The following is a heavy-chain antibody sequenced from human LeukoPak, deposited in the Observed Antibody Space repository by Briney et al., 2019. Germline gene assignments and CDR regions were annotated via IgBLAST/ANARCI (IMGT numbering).Heavy chain of an antibody. D-gene: IGHD3-9*01. J-gene: IGHJ4*02. CDR1: GFTFSNAW. V-gene: IGHV3-23*01. CDR2: ISGSGGST. CDR3: AKASPKYYDILTGYHNPFDY. Sequence: GGSLRLSCAASGFTFSNAWMSWVRQAPGKGLEWVSAISGSGGSTYYADSVKGRFTISRDNSKNTLHLQMNSLRAEDTAVYYCAKASPKYYDILTGYHNPFDYWGQGTLVTVSS.